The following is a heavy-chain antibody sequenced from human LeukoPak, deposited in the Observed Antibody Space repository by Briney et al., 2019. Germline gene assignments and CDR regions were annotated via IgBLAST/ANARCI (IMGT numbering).Heavy chain of an antibody. CDR2: IYHSGST. D-gene: IGHD3-10*01. CDR1: GGSISSGGYS. Sequence: PSETLSLTCAVSGGSISSGGYSWSWLRQPPGKGLEWIGYIYHSGSTYYNPSLKSRVTISVDRSKNQYSLKLSSVTAADTAVYYGARAPYYYGSGRGGWFDPWGQGTLVTVSS. J-gene: IGHJ5*02. V-gene: IGHV4-30-2*01. CDR3: ARAPYYYGSGRGGWFDP.